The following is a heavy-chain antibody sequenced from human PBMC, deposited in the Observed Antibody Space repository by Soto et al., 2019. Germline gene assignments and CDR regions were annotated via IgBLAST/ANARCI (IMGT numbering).Heavy chain of an antibody. J-gene: IGHJ4*01. V-gene: IGHV3-23*01. CDR1: RFRSSEHP. D-gene: IGHD6-13*01. CDR3: ARRRSRWYSVY. CDR2: ISGSDGST. Sequence: GGSLRLSCSAGRFRSSEHPMNRVRLATGKGLEKVSVISGSDGSTYYADSVKGRFTISRDNSKNTLNLQMNSLRAEDTAVYYCARRRSRWYSVYW.